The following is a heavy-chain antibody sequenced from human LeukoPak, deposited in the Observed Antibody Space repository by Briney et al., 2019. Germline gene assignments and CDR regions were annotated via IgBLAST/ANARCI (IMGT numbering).Heavy chain of an antibody. Sequence: AGSLRLSCAASGFSFSSYAMSWVRQAPGKGLEWVSGISGGGDITYYADSVKGRFNISRDNSKNTLYLQMNTLRVEDTAVYHCVKEQSSGYYRVADYWGQGTLVTVSS. D-gene: IGHD6-19*01. CDR2: ISGGGDIT. CDR1: GFSFSSYA. CDR3: VKEQSSGYYRVADY. J-gene: IGHJ4*02. V-gene: IGHV3-23*01.